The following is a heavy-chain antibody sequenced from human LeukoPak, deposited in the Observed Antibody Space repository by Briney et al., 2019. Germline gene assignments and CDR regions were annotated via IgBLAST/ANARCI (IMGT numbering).Heavy chain of an antibody. CDR3: ARGLRTYYGLDV. D-gene: IGHD5/OR15-5a*01. J-gene: IGHJ6*02. Sequence: GGSLRHSCAASGFTFSSYEINWVRQAPGRGLEWVSYISSGGNTIYYADSVKGRFTISRDNAKNSLYLQMNSLRDEDTAVYYCARGLRTYYGLDVWGQGTTVTVSS. V-gene: IGHV3-48*03. CDR2: ISSGGNTI. CDR1: GFTFSSYE.